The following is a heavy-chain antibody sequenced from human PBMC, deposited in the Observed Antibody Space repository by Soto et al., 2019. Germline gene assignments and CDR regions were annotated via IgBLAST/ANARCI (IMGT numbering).Heavy chain of an antibody. Sequence: QMHLVQSGAEVKKPGSSVKVSCKAYGGSFTYTLSWVRQAPGQGLEWMGGIIPIFGTTNYAQKFQGRVTITADESTKIAYMELSTLRSEDTAVYYCARLHSHGTYGMDVWGQGTTVTVSS. CDR2: IIPIFGTT. CDR1: GGSFTYT. V-gene: IGHV1-69*01. CDR3: ARLHSHGTYGMDV. D-gene: IGHD5-18*01. J-gene: IGHJ6*02.